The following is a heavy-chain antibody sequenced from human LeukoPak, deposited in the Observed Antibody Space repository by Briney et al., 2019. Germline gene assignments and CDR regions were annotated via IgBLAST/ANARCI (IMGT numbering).Heavy chain of an antibody. CDR2: IYYSGST. V-gene: IGHV4-59*08. CDR3: ARLYYDSSRYPNWFDP. CDR1: GFTFSDAW. Sequence: PGGSLRLSCVASGFTFSDAWMSWVRQAPGKGLEWIGYIYYSGSTNYNPSLKSRVTISVDTSKNQFSLKLSSVTAADTAVYYCARLYYDSSRYPNWFDPWGQGTLVTVSS. J-gene: IGHJ5*02. D-gene: IGHD3-22*01.